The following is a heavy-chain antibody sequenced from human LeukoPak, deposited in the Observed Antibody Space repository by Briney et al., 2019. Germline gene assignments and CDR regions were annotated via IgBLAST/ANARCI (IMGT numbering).Heavy chain of an antibody. CDR1: GFTFSGSA. J-gene: IGHJ4*02. Sequence: GGSLRLSCAASGFTFSGSAMHWVRQASGKGLEWVGRIRRKGNDYATAYAASVNGRFTISRDDSKNTAYLQMDSLKTEDTAVYFCTRLGGSPPYFDYWGQGTLLTVSS. D-gene: IGHD3-16*01. V-gene: IGHV3-73*01. CDR2: IRRKGNDYAT. CDR3: TRLGGSPPYFDY.